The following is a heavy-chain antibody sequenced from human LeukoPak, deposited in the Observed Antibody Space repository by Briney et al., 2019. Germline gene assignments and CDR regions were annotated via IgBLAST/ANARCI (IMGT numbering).Heavy chain of an antibody. D-gene: IGHD3-22*01. J-gene: IGHJ4*02. Sequence: SETLSLTCTVSGGSISSYYWSWIRQPPGKGLEWIGYIYYSGSTNYNPSLKSRVTISVDTSKNQFSLKLSSVTAADTAVYYCARQYYYDSSGYYFDYWGQGTLVTVSS. CDR2: IYYSGST. CDR3: ARQYYYDSSGYYFDY. V-gene: IGHV4-59*08. CDR1: GGSISSYY.